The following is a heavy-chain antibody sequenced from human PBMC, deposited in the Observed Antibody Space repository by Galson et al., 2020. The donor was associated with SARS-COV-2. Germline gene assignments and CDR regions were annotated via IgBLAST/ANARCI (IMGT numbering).Heavy chain of an antibody. V-gene: IGHV3-7*01. Sequence: GGSLRLSCAASGFTFSSYWMSWVRQAPGKGLEWVANIKQDGSEKYYVDSVKGRFTISRDNAKNSLYLQMNSLRAEDTAVYYCARVPSEYCSGGSCYNWYFDLWGRGTLVTVSS. CDR1: GFTFSSYW. J-gene: IGHJ2*01. CDR2: IKQDGSEK. CDR3: ARVPSEYCSGGSCYNWYFDL. D-gene: IGHD2-15*01.